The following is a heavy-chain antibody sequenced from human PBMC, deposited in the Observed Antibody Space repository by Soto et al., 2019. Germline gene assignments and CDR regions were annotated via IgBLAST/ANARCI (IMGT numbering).Heavy chain of an antibody. J-gene: IGHJ5*02. CDR3: ARVWTTVTNWSDP. D-gene: IGHD4-17*01. V-gene: IGHV4-4*02. Sequence: SETLSLTCAVSGCSITTSSWRNWVRQSPGKGLEWIGEIYHSGSTSYNPSLKSRVTISVDTSKNQFSLKLSSVTAADTAVYYWARVWTTVTNWSDPWGQGTLVTVSS. CDR1: GCSITTSSW. CDR2: IYHSGST.